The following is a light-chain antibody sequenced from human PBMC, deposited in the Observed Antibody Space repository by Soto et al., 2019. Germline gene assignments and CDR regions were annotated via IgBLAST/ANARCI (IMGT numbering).Light chain of an antibody. CDR1: QDITNY. V-gene: IGKV1-33*01. CDR3: QQYDNLPLT. CDR2: DAS. Sequence: DIQMTQSPSSLSASVGDRVTITCQASQDITNYLHWFQQKPGKAPKLLIYDASNLETGVPSRFSGSGSGTDFTFTISSLQPEDIATYHCQQYDNLPLTFGGGTKVDIK. J-gene: IGKJ4*01.